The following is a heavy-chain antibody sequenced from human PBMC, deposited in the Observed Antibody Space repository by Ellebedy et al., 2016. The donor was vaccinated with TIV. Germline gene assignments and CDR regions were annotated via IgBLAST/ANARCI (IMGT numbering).Heavy chain of an antibody. J-gene: IGHJ5*02. Sequence: AASVKVSCKASGYTFTSFGITWVRQAPGQGLEWMGWISTNNGDTNYPQKFQGRITMTRDTSTSTVYMELSSLRSEDTAVYYCVRDFRGNNWFDPWGQGTLVTVSS. V-gene: IGHV1-18*04. CDR3: VRDFRGNNWFDP. CDR2: ISTNNGDT. CDR1: GYTFTSFG. D-gene: IGHD5-24*01.